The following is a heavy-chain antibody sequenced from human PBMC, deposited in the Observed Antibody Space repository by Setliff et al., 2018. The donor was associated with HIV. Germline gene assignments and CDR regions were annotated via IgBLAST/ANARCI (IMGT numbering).Heavy chain of an antibody. CDR1: GFSFSTNGVG. CDR3: AHRLPIWDFFDY. V-gene: IGHV2-5*02. J-gene: IGHJ4*02. D-gene: IGHD3-16*01. Sequence: SGPTLVNPTQTPTLTCTFSGFSFSTNGVGVGWIRQPPGKALEWLALIYWDDDKLYNPSLKTRLTVTKDTSKNQVVLTMTNMDPVDTATNFCAHRLPIWDFFDYWGPGTVVTVSS. CDR2: IYWDDDK.